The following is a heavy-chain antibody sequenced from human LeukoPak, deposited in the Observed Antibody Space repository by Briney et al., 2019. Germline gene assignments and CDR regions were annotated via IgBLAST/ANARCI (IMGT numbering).Heavy chain of an antibody. J-gene: IGHJ4*02. Sequence: SETLSLTCTVSGGSISSSSYYWGWIRQPPGKGLEWIGSIYYSGSTYYNPSLKSRVTISVDTSKDQFSLKLSSVTAADTAVYYCARPKYSGYDWDDFDYWGQGTLVTVSS. V-gene: IGHV4-39*01. D-gene: IGHD5-12*01. CDR2: IYYSGST. CDR1: GGSISSSSYY. CDR3: ARPKYSGYDWDDFDY.